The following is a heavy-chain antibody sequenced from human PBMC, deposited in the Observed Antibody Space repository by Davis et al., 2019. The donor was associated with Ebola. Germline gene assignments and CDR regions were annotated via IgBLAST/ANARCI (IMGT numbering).Heavy chain of an antibody. CDR3: ARVVTMVRGGWFDP. V-gene: IGHV1-18*01. Sequence: AASVKVSCKASGYTFTSYGISWVRQAPGQGLEWMGWISAYNGNTNYAQKLQGRVTMTTGTSTSTAYMELRSLRSDDTAVYYCARVVTMVRGGWFDPWGQGTLVTVSS. CDR2: ISAYNGNT. J-gene: IGHJ5*02. D-gene: IGHD3-10*01. CDR1: GYTFTSYG.